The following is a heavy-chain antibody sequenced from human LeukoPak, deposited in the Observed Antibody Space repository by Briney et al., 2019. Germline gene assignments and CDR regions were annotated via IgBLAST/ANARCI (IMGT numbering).Heavy chain of an antibody. D-gene: IGHD6-19*01. CDR3: ARPGVAGTTEDC. V-gene: IGHV4-34*01. CDR2: INHSGST. CDR1: GGSFSGHF. Sequence: PSETLSLTCAVYGGSFSGHFWIWIRQPPGKGLEWIGEINHSGSTNYNPSLKSRVTISVDTSKNQFSLKLNSMTAADTAVYYCARPGVAGTTEDCWGQGTLVTVSS. J-gene: IGHJ4*02.